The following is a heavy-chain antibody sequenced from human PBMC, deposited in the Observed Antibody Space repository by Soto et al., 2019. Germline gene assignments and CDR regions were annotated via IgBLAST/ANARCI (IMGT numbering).Heavy chain of an antibody. V-gene: IGHV4-61*01. Sequence: QVQLQESGPGLVKPSETLSLTCTVSGGSVSSGSYYWSWIRQPPGKGLEWIGYIYYSGSTTYNPSLKSRFTISVNTSKNQFSLKLSSVPAADTAVYSCARDREVVVPAAPPHYGMDVWGQGTTVTVSS. CDR3: ARDREVVVPAAPPHYGMDV. D-gene: IGHD2-2*01. CDR1: GGSVSSGSYY. CDR2: IYYSGST. J-gene: IGHJ6*02.